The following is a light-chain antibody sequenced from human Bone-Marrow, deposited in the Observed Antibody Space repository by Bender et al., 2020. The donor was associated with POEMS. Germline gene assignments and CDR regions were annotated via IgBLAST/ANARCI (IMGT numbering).Light chain of an antibody. CDR2: YDD. CDR3: SAGADSLCGWV. J-gene: IGLJ3*02. Sequence: QSVVTQPPSLSEAPRQRVTIPCSGSSSNIGNHGVNWYQQLPGEAPKLLIYYDDLLTPGVSDRFSASKSGTSATLAISELQSEDEALYYGSAGADSLCGWVFGGGTKLTVL. V-gene: IGLV1-36*01. CDR1: SSNIGNHG.